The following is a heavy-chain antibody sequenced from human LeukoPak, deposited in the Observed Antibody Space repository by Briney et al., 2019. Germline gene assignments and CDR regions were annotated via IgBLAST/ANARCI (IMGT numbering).Heavy chain of an antibody. CDR3: ARVTNWGGIG. Sequence: PGRSLRLSCAASGFTCSSYAMHWVRQAPGKGLEWVAVISYDGSNKYYADSVKGRFTISRDNSKNTLYLQMNSLRAEDTAVYYCARVTNWGGIGWGQGTLVTVSS. CDR1: GFTCSSYA. V-gene: IGHV3-30-3*01. D-gene: IGHD7-27*01. J-gene: IGHJ4*02. CDR2: ISYDGSNK.